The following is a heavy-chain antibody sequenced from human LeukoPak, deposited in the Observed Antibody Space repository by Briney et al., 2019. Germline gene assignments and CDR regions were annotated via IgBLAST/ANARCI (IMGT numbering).Heavy chain of an antibody. V-gene: IGHV1-69*06. CDR2: IIPIFGTA. D-gene: IGHD5-12*01. CDR1: GYTSTSYD. Sequence: SVKVSCKASGYTSTSYDINWVRQATGQGLEWMGGIIPIFGTANYAQKFQGRVTITADKSTSTAYMELSSLRSEDTAVYYCARTVANSGYDLASLGYWGQGTLVTVSS. CDR3: ARTVANSGYDLASLGY. J-gene: IGHJ4*02.